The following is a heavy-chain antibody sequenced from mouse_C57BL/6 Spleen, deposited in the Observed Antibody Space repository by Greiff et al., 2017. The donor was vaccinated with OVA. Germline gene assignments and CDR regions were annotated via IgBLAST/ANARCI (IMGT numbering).Heavy chain of an antibody. J-gene: IGHJ1*03. CDR3: ARLSGYDGGYWYFDV. CDR1: GYTFTSYW. Sequence: QVQLQQSGAELVMPGASVKLSCKASGYTFTSYWMHWVKQRPGQGLEWIGEIDPSDSYTNYNQKFKGKSTLTVDKSSSTAYMQLSSLTSEDSAVYYCARLSGYDGGYWYFDVWGTGTTVTVSS. CDR2: IDPSDSYT. V-gene: IGHV1-69*01. D-gene: IGHD2-2*01.